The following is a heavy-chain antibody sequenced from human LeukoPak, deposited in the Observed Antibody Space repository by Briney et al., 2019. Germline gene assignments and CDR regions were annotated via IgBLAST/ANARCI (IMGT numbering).Heavy chain of an antibody. CDR3: AGPAYGDYDTGFRC. V-gene: IGHV1-2*02. D-gene: IGHD4-17*01. Sequence: ASVKVSCKASGYTFTGYYMHWVRQAPGQGLEWMGWINPNSGGTNYAQKFQGRVTMTRDTSISTAYMELSRLRSDDTAVYYCAGPAYGDYDTGFRCWGQGTLVTVSS. CDR1: GYTFTGYY. CDR2: INPNSGGT. J-gene: IGHJ4*02.